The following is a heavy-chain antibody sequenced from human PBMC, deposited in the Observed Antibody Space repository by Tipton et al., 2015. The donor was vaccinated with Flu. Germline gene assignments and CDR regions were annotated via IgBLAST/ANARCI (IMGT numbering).Heavy chain of an antibody. CDR1: GFTFSSYA. CDR3: AKSIDYDFWSGYSNLDY. Sequence: SLRLSCAASGFTFSSYAMSWVRQAPGKGLEWVSAISGSGGSTYYADSVKGRFTISRDNSKNTLYLQMNSLRAEDTAVYYCAKSIDYDFWSGYSNLDYWGQGTLVTVSS. V-gene: IGHV3-23*01. J-gene: IGHJ4*02. CDR2: ISGSGGST. D-gene: IGHD3-3*01.